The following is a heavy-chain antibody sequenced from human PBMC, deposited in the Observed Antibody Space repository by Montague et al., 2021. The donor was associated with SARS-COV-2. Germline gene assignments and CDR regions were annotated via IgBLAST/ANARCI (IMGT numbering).Heavy chain of an antibody. J-gene: IGHJ6*02. CDR2: VSDSGS. V-gene: IGHV4-59*08. CDR1: GGSNSRYY. Sequence: SETLSLTCTVSGGSNSRYYWSWIRQPPGKGLEWIGYVSDSGSDYNPSLKSRVSISVDTSEKLLSLSLSSVTAADTAIYYCARHRKDYDILTGYSTSFYYDMDVWGQGTTVTVSS. CDR3: ARHRKDYDILTGYSTSFYYDMDV. D-gene: IGHD3-9*01.